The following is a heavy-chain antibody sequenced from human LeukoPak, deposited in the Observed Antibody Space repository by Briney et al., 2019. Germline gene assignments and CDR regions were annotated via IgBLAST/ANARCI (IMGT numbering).Heavy chain of an antibody. V-gene: IGHV3-23*01. CDR1: GFTFSSYA. Sequence: PGGPLRLSCAASGFTFSSYAMSWVRQAPGKGLEWISAISGSGGSTYYADSVKGRFTISRDNSKNTLYLQMNSLRAEDTAVYYCAKGPHSTGTTHYWGQGTLVTVSS. CDR2: ISGSGGST. D-gene: IGHD1-1*01. J-gene: IGHJ4*02. CDR3: AKGPHSTGTTHY.